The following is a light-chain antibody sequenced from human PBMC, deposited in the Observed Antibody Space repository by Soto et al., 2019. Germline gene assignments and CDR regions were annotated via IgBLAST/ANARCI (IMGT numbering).Light chain of an antibody. J-gene: IGKJ1*01. Sequence: DVQMTQSPSTLSASVGDSVTVTCRASQSIGRWLAWYQQKPGKPPKLLIFDASTLENGVPARFSGSRSGPEFSLTISSLQPDDFATYYRQQYYSYWTFGQGTKVDIK. V-gene: IGKV1-5*01. CDR1: QSIGRW. CDR3: QQYYSYWT. CDR2: DAS.